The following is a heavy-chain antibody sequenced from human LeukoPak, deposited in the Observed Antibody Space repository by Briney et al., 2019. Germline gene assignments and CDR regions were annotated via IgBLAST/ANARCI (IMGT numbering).Heavy chain of an antibody. Sequence: GESLKISCKGSGYSFTNYWIGWVRQMPGKGLEWMGIIYPGDSDTRYSPSFQGQVTISADKSISTAYLQWGSLKASDTAMYYCARRYDCSSTSCPTSEYFDYWGQGTLVTVSS. D-gene: IGHD2-2*01. V-gene: IGHV5-51*01. CDR1: GYSFTNYW. CDR3: ARRYDCSSTSCPTSEYFDY. J-gene: IGHJ4*02. CDR2: IYPGDSDT.